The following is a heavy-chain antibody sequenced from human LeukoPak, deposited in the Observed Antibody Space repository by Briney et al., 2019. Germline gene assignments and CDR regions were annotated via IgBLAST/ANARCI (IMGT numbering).Heavy chain of an antibody. D-gene: IGHD3-9*01. J-gene: IGHJ4*02. CDR1: GFTFSSYG. V-gene: IGHV3-30*18. CDR2: ISYDGSNK. Sequence: GGSLRLSCAASGFTFSSYGMHWVRQAPGKGREWGAVISYDGSNKYYGDSVKGRFTISRDNSKNTLYLQMNSLRAEDTAVYYCAKDRRVYDILTPFDYWGQGTLVTVSS. CDR3: AKDRRVYDILTPFDY.